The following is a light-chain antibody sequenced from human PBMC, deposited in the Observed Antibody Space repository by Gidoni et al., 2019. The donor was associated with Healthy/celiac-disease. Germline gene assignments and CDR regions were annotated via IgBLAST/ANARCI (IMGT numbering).Light chain of an antibody. V-gene: IGKV3-20*01. CDR2: GAS. CDR3: QQYGSSPPWT. Sequence: PGTLSLSRGERATLSCRASQSVSSSYLAWSQQKPGQAPRLLIYGASSRATGIPDRFSGSGSGTDFTLTISSLEPEDFAVYYCQQYGSSPPWTFGQGTKVEIK. J-gene: IGKJ1*01. CDR1: QSVSSSY.